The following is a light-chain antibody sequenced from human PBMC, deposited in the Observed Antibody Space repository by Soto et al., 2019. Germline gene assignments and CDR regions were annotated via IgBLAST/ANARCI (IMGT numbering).Light chain of an antibody. Sequence: AIQMTQSPSSLSASVGDRVTITCRASQAIKNELGWYQQKPGKAPTVLIYAASTLLSGVPSRFSGAGSGTDFTLTISSLQPEDFATYYCLQDHNYPRTFGQGTRVEIK. CDR1: QAIKNE. J-gene: IGKJ1*01. CDR2: AAS. V-gene: IGKV1-6*01. CDR3: LQDHNYPRT.